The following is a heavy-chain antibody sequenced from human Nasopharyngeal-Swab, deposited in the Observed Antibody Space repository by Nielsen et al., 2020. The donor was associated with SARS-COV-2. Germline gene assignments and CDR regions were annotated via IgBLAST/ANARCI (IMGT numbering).Heavy chain of an antibody. D-gene: IGHD3-9*01. CDR1: GFIFGNYA. Sequence: GESLKISCVASGFIFGNYAMAWVRQAPGKGLEWVSAIGGNGARTHYADSVRGRFIISRDNSKSTLDLQMNSLRAEDTAVYYCVKDYDIGYWGQGTLVTVSS. CDR3: VKDYDIGY. V-gene: IGHV3-23*01. CDR2: IGGNGART. J-gene: IGHJ4*02.